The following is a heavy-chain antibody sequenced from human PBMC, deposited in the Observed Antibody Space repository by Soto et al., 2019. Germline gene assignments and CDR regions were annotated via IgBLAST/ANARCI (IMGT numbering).Heavy chain of an antibody. CDR2: IYYSGST. D-gene: IGHD5-12*01. J-gene: IGHJ4*02. V-gene: IGHV4-31*03. CDR1: GGSISSGGYY. CDR3: ASSSGYPTPSLVALV. Sequence: SETLSLTCTVPGGSISSGGYYWSWIRQHPGKGLEWIGYIYYSGSTYYNPSLKSRVTISVDTSKNQFSLKLSSVTAADTAVYYCASSSGYPTPSLVALVWGQGTLVTVSS.